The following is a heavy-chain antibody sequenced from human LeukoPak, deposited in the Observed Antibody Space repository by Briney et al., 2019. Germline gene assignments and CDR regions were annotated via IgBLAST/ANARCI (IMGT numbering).Heavy chain of an antibody. CDR3: AKCRHGYQSLDP. CDR2: INHSGNS. Sequence: PSETLSLTCAVYGGSFSGYYRSWIRQPPGKGLEWIGEINHSGNSNYNPSLKSRVTISVDTSKNQFSLKLSSVTAADTAVYYCAKCRHGYQSLDPWGQGTLVTVSS. V-gene: IGHV4-34*01. J-gene: IGHJ5*02. D-gene: IGHD6-13*01. CDR1: GGSFSGYY.